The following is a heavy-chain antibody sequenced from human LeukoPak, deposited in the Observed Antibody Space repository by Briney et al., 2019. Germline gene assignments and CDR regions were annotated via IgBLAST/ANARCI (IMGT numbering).Heavy chain of an antibody. CDR3: TRDMAATVGYCFDY. CDR2: ISAYNGHT. D-gene: IGHD4-23*01. J-gene: IGHJ4*02. V-gene: IGHV1-18*01. Sequence: ASVKVSCKASGYTLTDYGMSWVRQAPGQGLEWIGWISAYNGHTYYTQKVQGRVTMTTDISTSTVYMELRSLRSDDTAVYYCTRDMAATVGYCFDYWGQGTLVTVSS. CDR1: GYTLTDYG.